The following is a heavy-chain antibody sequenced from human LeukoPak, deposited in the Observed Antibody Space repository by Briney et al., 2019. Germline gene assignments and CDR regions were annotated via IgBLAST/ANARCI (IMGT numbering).Heavy chain of an antibody. D-gene: IGHD3-10*01. CDR1: GYSISSGYY. J-gene: IGHJ6*02. Sequence: SETLSLTCTVSGYSISSGYYWGWIRQPPGKGLEWIGSIYHSGSTYDNPSLKSRVTISVDTSKNQFSLKLSSVTAADTAVYYCARSNYGSGSYYGEVYYGMDVWGQGTTVTVSS. CDR3: ARSNYGSGSYYGEVYYGMDV. V-gene: IGHV4-38-2*02. CDR2: IYHSGST.